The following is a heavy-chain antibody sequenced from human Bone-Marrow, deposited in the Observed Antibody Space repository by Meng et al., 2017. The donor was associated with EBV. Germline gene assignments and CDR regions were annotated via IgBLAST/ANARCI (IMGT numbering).Heavy chain of an antibody. CDR3: ARGAWDH. D-gene: IGHD1-26*01. V-gene: IGHV4-34*01. J-gene: IGHJ4*02. Sequence: QGQRQQWGAGLLRRSDTLSLECAVYGGSLGDSYGNGSGEAPGEGRGGRGGGNHSGNADYNPSLKSRVTISVDTSKNHFSLKLSSVTAADTAVYYCARGAWDHWGQGILVPSPQ. CDR1: GGSLGDSY. CDR2: GNHSGNA.